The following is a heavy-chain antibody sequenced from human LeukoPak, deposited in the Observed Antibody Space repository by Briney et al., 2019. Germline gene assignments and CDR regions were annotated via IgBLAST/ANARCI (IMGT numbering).Heavy chain of an antibody. V-gene: IGHV1-18*01. D-gene: IGHD1-26*01. CDR3: ARGGSYYTNYYYGMDV. Sequence: WASVKVSCKASGYTFTSYGISWVRQAPGQGLEWMGWISAYNGNTNYAQKLQGRVTMTTDTSTSTAYMELRSLRSDDTAVYYCARGGSYYTNYYYGMDVWGQGTTVTVSS. CDR2: ISAYNGNT. J-gene: IGHJ6*02. CDR1: GYTFTSYG.